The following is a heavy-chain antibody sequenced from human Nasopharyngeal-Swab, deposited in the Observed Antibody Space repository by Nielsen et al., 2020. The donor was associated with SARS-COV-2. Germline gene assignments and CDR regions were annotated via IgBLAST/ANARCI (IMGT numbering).Heavy chain of an antibody. V-gene: IGHV1-69*01. Sequence: WVRQAPGQGLEWMGGIIPIFGTANYAQKFQGRVTITADESTSTAYMELSSLRSEDTAVYYCARDNRPGGFDYWGQGTLVTVSS. CDR2: IIPIFGTA. J-gene: IGHJ4*02. CDR3: ARDNRPGGFDY.